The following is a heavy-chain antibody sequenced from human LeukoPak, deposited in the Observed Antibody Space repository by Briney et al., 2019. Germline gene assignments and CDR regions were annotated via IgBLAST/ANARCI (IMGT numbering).Heavy chain of an antibody. D-gene: IGHD3-22*01. CDR3: ARDSWDYYDSSGYLDY. CDR1: GFTFSNIA. CDR2: IKQDGSEK. J-gene: IGHJ4*02. V-gene: IGHV3-7*01. Sequence: GGSLRLSCAASGFTFSNIAMTWVRQAPGKGLEWVANIKQDGSEKYYVDSVKGRFTISRDNAKNSLYLQMNSLRAEDTAVYYCARDSWDYYDSSGYLDYWGQGTLVTVSS.